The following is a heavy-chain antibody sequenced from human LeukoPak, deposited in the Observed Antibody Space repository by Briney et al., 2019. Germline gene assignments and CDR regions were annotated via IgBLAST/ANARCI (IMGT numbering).Heavy chain of an antibody. J-gene: IGHJ4*02. CDR1: GGSISSYY. Sequence: SETLSLTCTVSGGSISSYYWSWIRQPPGKGLEWIGYIYYTENTNYNPSLKSRVTISVDTSKNQFSLNLTSVTAADTAVYYCAGGNFYDSRGHPYHFHYWGQGTLVTVPS. CDR2: IYYTENT. CDR3: AGGNFYDSRGHPYHFHY. D-gene: IGHD3-22*01. V-gene: IGHV4-59*01.